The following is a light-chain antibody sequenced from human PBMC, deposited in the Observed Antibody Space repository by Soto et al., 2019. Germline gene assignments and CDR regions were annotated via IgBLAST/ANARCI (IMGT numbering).Light chain of an antibody. J-gene: IGKJ2*01. CDR1: QGICSW. CDR3: QQYHDYFYT. V-gene: IGKV1-5*03. Sequence: DIQMTQSPSTLSASVGDRVSITCRASQGICSWLAWYQQKPGKAPKVLIYKASILQSGVPSRFSGSGSGTEFTLTITRLQPDDFATYSCQQYHDYFYTFGQGTKLEMK. CDR2: KAS.